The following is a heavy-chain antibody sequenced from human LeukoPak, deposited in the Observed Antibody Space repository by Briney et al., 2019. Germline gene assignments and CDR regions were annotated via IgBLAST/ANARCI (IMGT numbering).Heavy chain of an antibody. V-gene: IGHV3-30-3*01. D-gene: IGHD3-3*01. CDR2: ISYDGSNK. CDR3: ARDPGVLRFLEWTDAFDI. J-gene: IGHJ3*02. CDR1: GFTFSSYA. Sequence: GGSLRLSCAASGFTFSSYAMHWVRQAPGKGLEWVAVISYDGSNKYYADSVKGRFTISRDNSKNTLYLQMNSLRAEDTAVYYCARDPGVLRFLEWTDAFDIWGQGTMVTVSS.